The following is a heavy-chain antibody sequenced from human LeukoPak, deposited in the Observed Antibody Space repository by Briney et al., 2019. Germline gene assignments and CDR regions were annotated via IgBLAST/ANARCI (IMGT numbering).Heavy chain of an antibody. CDR2: TYFGGTT. V-gene: IGHV3-53*01. J-gene: IGHJ5*02. Sequence: PGGSLRLSCVASGFAINTNYMNWVRQAPGKELEWVSITYFGGTTYYADSVKGRFTISRDNAKNSLYLQMNGLRVEDTAIYYCAGGDYNWNGFDPWGQGTLVTVSS. CDR3: AGGDYNWNGFDP. CDR1: GFAINTNY. D-gene: IGHD1-20*01.